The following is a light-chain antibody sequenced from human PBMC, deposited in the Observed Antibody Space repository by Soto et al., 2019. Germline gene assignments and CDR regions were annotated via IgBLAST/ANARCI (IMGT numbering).Light chain of an antibody. V-gene: IGLV1-40*01. CDR2: GNS. Sequence: QSVLTQPPSVSGAPGQRVTISCTGSSSNIGAGYDVHWYQQLPGTAPKLLIYGNSNRPSGVPDRFSGSKSGTSASLAITGLQAEDEADCYCQSYDSSLSGFYVFATGTKVTVL. CDR3: QSYDSSLSGFYV. J-gene: IGLJ1*01. CDR1: SSNIGAGYD.